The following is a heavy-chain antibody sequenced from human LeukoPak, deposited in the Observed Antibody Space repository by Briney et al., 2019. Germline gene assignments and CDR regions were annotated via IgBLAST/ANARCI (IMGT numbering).Heavy chain of an antibody. CDR1: GGSISSGSYY. J-gene: IGHJ6*04. Sequence: SETLSLTCTVSGGSISSGSYYWSWIRQPAWKGLEWIGRIYTSGSTNYNPSLKSRVTISVDTSKNQSSLRLSSVTAADTAVYYCARDGGAAAGLPMDVWGKGTTVTVSS. D-gene: IGHD6-13*01. V-gene: IGHV4-61*02. CDR3: ARDGGAAAGLPMDV. CDR2: IYTSGST.